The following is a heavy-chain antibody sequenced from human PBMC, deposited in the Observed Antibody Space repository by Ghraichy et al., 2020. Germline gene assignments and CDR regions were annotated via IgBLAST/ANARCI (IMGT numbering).Heavy chain of an antibody. V-gene: IGHV1-2*02. CDR1: GYTFTGYY. CDR3: ARGDSYYYYYGMDV. CDR2: INPNSGGT. D-gene: IGHD3-22*01. J-gene: IGHJ6*02. Sequence: VKVSCKASGYTFTGYYMHWVQQAPGQGLEWMGWINPNSGGTNYAQKFQGRVTMTRDTSISTAYMELSRLRSDDTAVYYCARGDSYYYYYGMDVWGQGTTVTVSS.